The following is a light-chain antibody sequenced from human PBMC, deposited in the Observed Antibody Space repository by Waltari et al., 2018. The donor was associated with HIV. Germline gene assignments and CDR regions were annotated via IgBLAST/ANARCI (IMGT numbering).Light chain of an antibody. CDR3: QQYDNAPYT. CDR2: GTS. V-gene: IGKV3-20*01. CDR1: QSLSPNY. Sequence: EIVLTQTPGTLSLSPGESDTLSCRASQSLSPNYLAWYQQKTGQAPRLLISGTSSRATGVPYRFSGIGSATDFMLTINRLYPEDFAVYYCQQYDNAPYTFGQGTRLEIK. J-gene: IGKJ2*01.